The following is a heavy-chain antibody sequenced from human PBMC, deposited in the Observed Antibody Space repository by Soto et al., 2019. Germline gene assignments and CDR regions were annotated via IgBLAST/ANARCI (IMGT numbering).Heavy chain of an antibody. J-gene: IGHJ4*02. Sequence: GGSLSLSCAASGFTFSSYAMSWVRQAPGEGLERVSVISGSDDSTYYADSVKGRFTISRDNSKNTLYLQMNSLRAEDTAVYYCAKRRSSSTLDYWGPGTLVPVSS. CDR2: ISGSDDST. V-gene: IGHV3-23*01. CDR1: GFTFSSYA. D-gene: IGHD6-6*01. CDR3: AKRRSSSTLDY.